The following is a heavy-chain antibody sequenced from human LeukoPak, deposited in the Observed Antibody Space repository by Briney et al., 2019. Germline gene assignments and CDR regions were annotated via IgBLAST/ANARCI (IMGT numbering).Heavy chain of an antibody. J-gene: IGHJ6*02. D-gene: IGHD2-8*02. CDR1: GGSISSRNYY. CDR3: ASNYWSYYYNAMDV. Sequence: PSETLSLTCTVSGGSISSRNYYWSRVRQPPGTGLEWIGFIHYSGDTYYKPSLKSRLTISLDTSKNLFSLNVNSVTAADTAVYFCASNYWSYYYNAMDVWGQGTTVTVSS. CDR2: IHYSGDT. V-gene: IGHV4-30-4*01.